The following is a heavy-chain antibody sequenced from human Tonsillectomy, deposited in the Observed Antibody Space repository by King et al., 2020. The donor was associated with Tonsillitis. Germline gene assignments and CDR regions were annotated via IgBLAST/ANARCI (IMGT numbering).Heavy chain of an antibody. J-gene: IGHJ3*02. CDR3: ARIHGSSARYDAFEI. D-gene: IGHD6-6*01. Sequence: VQLVESGAEVKKPGASVKVSCTASGYTFTSSDINWVRQATVQGLEWMGWMNPNSGNTGYAQKFQGRVTMTRNTSISTAYMELSSLRSEDTAVYYCARIHGSSARYDAFEIWGQGTMVTVSS. CDR1: GYTFTSSD. V-gene: IGHV1-8*01. CDR2: MNPNSGNT.